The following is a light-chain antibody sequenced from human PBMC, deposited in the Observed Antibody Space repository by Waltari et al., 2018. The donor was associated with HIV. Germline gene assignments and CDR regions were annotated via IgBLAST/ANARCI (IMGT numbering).Light chain of an antibody. V-gene: IGLV2-8*01. Sequence: SALTQPSSAAGSPGPSAPLPFPGPSHAGGGLNLFSWYQQHPGKAPKLMIYEVIKRPPGVPNRFSGSKSGNTASLTVSGLQAEDEADYYCSSYAGSNNNVVFGGGTKLTVL. CDR2: EVI. J-gene: IGLJ2*01. CDR1: SHAGGGLNL. CDR3: SSYAGSNNNVV.